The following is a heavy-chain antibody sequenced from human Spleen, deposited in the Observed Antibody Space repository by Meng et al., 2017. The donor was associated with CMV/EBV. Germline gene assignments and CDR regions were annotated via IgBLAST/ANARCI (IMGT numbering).Heavy chain of an antibody. CDR1: GFTFSSYA. Sequence: GESLKISCAASGFTFSSYAMTWVRQTPGKGLEWVSVIYSDPSRTYYADSVKGRFTISRDSAKNSLYLQMNSLRAEDTAVYYCARDVPLLDIVVVPAATANFDYWGQGTLVTVSS. CDR3: ARDVPLLDIVVVPAATANFDY. J-gene: IGHJ4*02. V-gene: IGHV3-23*03. D-gene: IGHD2-2*01. CDR2: IYSDPSRT.